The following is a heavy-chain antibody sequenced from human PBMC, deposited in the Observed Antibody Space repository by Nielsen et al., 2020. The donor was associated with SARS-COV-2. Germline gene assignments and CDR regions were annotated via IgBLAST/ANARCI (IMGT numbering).Heavy chain of an antibody. D-gene: IGHD1/OR15-1a*01. CDR2: IKQDGSEK. CDR3: ARDSITGTSDY. Sequence: GESLKISCAASGFTFSSYWMSWVRQAPGKGLEWVANIKQDGSEKYYVDSVKGRFTISRGNAKNSLYLQMNSLRAEDTAVYYCARDSITGTSDYWGQGTLVTVSS. CDR1: GFTFSSYW. J-gene: IGHJ4*02. V-gene: IGHV3-7*03.